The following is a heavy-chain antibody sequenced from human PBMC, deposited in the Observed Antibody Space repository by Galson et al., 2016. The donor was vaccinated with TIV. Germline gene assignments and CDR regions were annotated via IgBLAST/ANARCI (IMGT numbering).Heavy chain of an antibody. D-gene: IGHD3-3*01. CDR1: GFRIDDFA. CDR3: AKSDTVFGVVIGSDALDI. J-gene: IGHJ3*02. CDR2: ISWSSDST. Sequence: SLRLSCAASGFRIDDFAMYWVRQPPGKGLEWVSGISWSSDSTGYAESVKGRFTISRDNAKNSLYLQMNSLRAEDTACYYCAKSDTVFGVVIGSDALDIWGQGTLVTVSS. V-gene: IGHV3-9*01.